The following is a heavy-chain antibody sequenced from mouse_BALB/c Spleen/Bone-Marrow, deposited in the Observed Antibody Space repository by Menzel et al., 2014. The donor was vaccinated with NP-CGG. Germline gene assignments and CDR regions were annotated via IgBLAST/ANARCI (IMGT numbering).Heavy chain of an antibody. D-gene: IGHD1-2*01. CDR1: GYTFTRYW. CDR3: ARRGTTAKDYAMDY. V-gene: IGHV1S126*01. J-gene: IGHJ4*01. Sequence: QVQLQQSGAELVKPGASVKISRKASGYTFTRYWMNWVKQRPGQGLEWIGEIDPSDSYTNNNQKFKDKATLTVDKSSSTAYMQLSSLTSEDSAVYYCARRGTTAKDYAMDYWGQGTSVTVSS. CDR2: IDPSDSYT.